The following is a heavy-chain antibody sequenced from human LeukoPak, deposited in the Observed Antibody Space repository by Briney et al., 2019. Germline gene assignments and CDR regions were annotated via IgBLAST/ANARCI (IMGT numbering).Heavy chain of an antibody. Sequence: ASVTVSFKSSGYTFICYYMHWMRQAPGQGLEWMGWINANSGGTSYAQKFQGRVTMTRDTSISTVYMELTSLRSDDTAVYFCARDSTRNAFDPWGQGTLVTVSS. D-gene: IGHD1-1*01. CDR2: INANSGGT. J-gene: IGHJ5*02. V-gene: IGHV1-2*02. CDR3: ARDSTRNAFDP. CDR1: GYTFICYY.